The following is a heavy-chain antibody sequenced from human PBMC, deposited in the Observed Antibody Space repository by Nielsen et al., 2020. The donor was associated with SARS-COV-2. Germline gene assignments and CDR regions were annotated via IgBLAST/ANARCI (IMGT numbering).Heavy chain of an antibody. CDR2: VSNDGNIQ. CDR3: ARDLTFGAYWFDP. V-gene: IGHV3-30*03. CDR1: GFTFSIYA. D-gene: IGHD3/OR15-3a*01. Sequence: GESLKISCAASGFTFSIYAMHWVRQAPGKGLEWVAVVSNDGNIQYYSDSVRGRFTISRDLSKNTVYLQMSSLRVEDTAVYYCARDLTFGAYWFDPWSQGTLVTVSS. J-gene: IGHJ5*02.